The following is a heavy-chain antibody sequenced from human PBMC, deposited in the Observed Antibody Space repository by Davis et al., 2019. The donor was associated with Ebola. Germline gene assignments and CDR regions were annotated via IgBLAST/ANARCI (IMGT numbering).Heavy chain of an antibody. CDR1: SDSISSYY. CDR3: ARLARSGWYEMRFDY. J-gene: IGHJ4*02. Sequence: SETLSLTCTISSDSISSYYWSWIRQPPGKGLEWIGHLFYSGSANYNPSLKSRVTISLNPSMNQFSLRLSSVTAADTAVYYCARLARSGWYEMRFDYWGQGTLVTVSS. V-gene: IGHV4-59*08. D-gene: IGHD6-19*01. CDR2: LFYSGSA.